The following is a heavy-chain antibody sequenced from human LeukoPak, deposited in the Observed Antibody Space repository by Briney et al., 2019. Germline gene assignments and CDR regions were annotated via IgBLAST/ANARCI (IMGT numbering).Heavy chain of an antibody. CDR2: IYYSGST. CDR3: ARPYDILTGYSNWAFRY. CDR1: GGSISSSSYY. J-gene: IGHJ4*02. Sequence: PSETLSLTCTVSGGSISSSSYYWGWIRQPPGEGLGGIGRIYYSGSTYYNPSLKSRVTISVDTSKNQFSLKLSSVTAADTAVYYCARPYDILTGYSNWAFRYWGQGTLVTVSS. D-gene: IGHD3-9*01. V-gene: IGHV4-39*01.